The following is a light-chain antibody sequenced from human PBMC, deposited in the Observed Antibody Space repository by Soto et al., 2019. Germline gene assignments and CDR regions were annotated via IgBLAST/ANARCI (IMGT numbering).Light chain of an antibody. Sequence: DIVMTQSPLSLPVTPGEPASISFRSIQSLLHSNGYNYLDWYLQKPGQSPQLLIYLGSNRASGVPDRFSGSGSGTDFTLKISRVEAEDVGVYYCMQALQTPITFGQGTRLEIK. CDR1: QSLLHSNGYNY. V-gene: IGKV2-28*01. J-gene: IGKJ5*01. CDR3: MQALQTPIT. CDR2: LGS.